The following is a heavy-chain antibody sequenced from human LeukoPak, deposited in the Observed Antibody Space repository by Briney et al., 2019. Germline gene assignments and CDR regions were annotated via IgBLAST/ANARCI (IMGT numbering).Heavy chain of an antibody. CDR3: ARDLKFFGGYYYGMDV. CDR2: INSDGSRA. Sequence: GGSLRLSCAASGFTFSNYWMHWVRQAPGKGLVWVSRINSDGSRATYADSVKGRFTISRDNAKNTLYLQMNSLRAEDTAVYYCARDLKFFGGYYYGMDVWGQGTTVTVSS. V-gene: IGHV3-74*01. J-gene: IGHJ6*02. D-gene: IGHD3-10*01. CDR1: GFTFSNYW.